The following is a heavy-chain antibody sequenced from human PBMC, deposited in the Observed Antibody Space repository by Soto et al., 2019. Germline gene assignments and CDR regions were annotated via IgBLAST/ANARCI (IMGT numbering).Heavy chain of an antibody. J-gene: IGHJ4*02. CDR1: GFTFSDYA. D-gene: IGHD6-19*01. Sequence: VQLVESGGGVVQPGRSLRLSCAASGFTFSDYAMHWVRQAPGKGLEWVAVVSHDGRNTHYADSVKGRFTISRDSSKNTVSREMTSLRAEDTAVYYWAKGGRQWLVTSAFNYWGQGALVTVSS. CDR3: AKGGRQWLVTSAFNY. CDR2: VSHDGRNT. V-gene: IGHV3-30*18.